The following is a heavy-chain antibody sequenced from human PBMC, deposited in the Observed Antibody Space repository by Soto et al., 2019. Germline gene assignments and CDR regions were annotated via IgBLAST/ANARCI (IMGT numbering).Heavy chain of an antibody. J-gene: IGHJ3*02. V-gene: IGHV3-13*01. CDR2: ISTAGDT. CDR3: TSSARGGFHDAFDI. D-gene: IGHD5-12*01. Sequence: RYLTPTGGASGFTLRAYELHLVGQPTGKGMGTVSAISTAGDTSYPGSVKGRLTISREDTKNSLYLQMNSLRAGDTAVYYCTSSARGGFHDAFDIWGQGTIVTVSS. CDR1: GFTLRAYE.